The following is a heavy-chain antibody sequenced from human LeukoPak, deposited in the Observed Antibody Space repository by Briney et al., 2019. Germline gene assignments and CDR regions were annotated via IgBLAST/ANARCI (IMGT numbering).Heavy chain of an antibody. J-gene: IGHJ4*02. CDR1: GFTVTSYE. CDR3: AREMSDFNNYRTVFDY. V-gene: IGHV3-48*03. CDR2: ISSGGSTI. Sequence: VGSLRLSCAASGFTVTSYEMNWVRQAPGKGLEWVSYISSGGSTIYYADSVKGRFTISRDNAKNSLYLQMYSLRAEDTAVYYCAREMSDFNNYRTVFDYWGQGTRVTVSS. D-gene: IGHD4-11*01.